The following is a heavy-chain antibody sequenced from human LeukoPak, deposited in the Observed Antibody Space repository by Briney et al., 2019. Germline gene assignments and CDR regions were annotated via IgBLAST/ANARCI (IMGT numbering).Heavy chain of an antibody. V-gene: IGHV3-66*01. Sequence: GGSLRLSCAASGFTVSSNYMSWVRQAPGKGLEWVSVIYSGGSTYYADSVKGRFTISRDNSKNTLYLQMNSLRAEDTAVYYCAKRGLVDYYYDSSGYYHFDYWGQGTLVTVSS. CDR3: AKRGLVDYYYDSSGYYHFDY. J-gene: IGHJ4*02. D-gene: IGHD3-22*01. CDR2: IYSGGST. CDR1: GFTVSSNY.